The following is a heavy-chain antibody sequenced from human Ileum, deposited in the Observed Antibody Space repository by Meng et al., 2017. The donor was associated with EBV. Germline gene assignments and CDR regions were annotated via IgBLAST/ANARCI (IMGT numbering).Heavy chain of an antibody. CDR1: AGLSGGCDR. CDR3: ASSDYYRSDY. CDR2: TSNSGST. D-gene: IGHD3-22*01. J-gene: IGHJ4*02. V-gene: IGHV4-4*02. Sequence: QVRLRERGPGRGRPSYTMPLACAVSAGLSGGCDRWVWVRLPPGKGLEWFWETSNSGSTNNSPSLKRRVTISLDKSKNQLSLKLNSVTGADTAVYYCASSDYYRSDYWGQGTLVTVSS.